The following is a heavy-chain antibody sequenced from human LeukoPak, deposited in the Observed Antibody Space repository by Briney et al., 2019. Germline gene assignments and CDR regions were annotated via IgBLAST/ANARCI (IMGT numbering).Heavy chain of an antibody. Sequence: GGSLRLSCAASGFTFSSYWMHWVRQAPGEGLVWVSRINSDGSITNYADSVKGRYTISRDNAKSTLYLQMNSLRAEDTAVYYCLCLGTITSAGTGYWGHGTLVTVSS. CDR1: GFTFSSYW. V-gene: IGHV3-74*01. D-gene: IGHD6-13*01. J-gene: IGHJ4*01. CDR3: LCLGTITSAGTGY. CDR2: INSDGSIT.